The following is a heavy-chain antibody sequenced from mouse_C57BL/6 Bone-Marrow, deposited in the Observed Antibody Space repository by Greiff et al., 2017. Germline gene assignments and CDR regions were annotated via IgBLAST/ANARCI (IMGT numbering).Heavy chain of an antibody. J-gene: IGHJ1*01. CDR2: SRNKANDYTT. CDR3: ARDTGDWYFDV. CDR1: GFTFSDFY. D-gene: IGHD4-1*01. V-gene: IGHV7-1*02. Sequence: EVKLMESGGGLVQPGGSLRLSCATSGFTFSDFYMEWVRQPPGKRLEWIAASRNKANDYTTEYSVSVKGRFIVSRDTSQSILYLQMNALRAEDTAIYYGARDTGDWYFDVWGAGTTVTVSS.